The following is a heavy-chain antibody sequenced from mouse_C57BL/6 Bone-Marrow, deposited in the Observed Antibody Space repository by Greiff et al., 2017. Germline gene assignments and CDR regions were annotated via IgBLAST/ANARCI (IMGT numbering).Heavy chain of an antibody. CDR2: IHPNSGSN. CDR1: GYTFTSYW. CDR3: ARRAAY. V-gene: IGHV1-64*01. J-gene: IGHJ3*01. Sequence: VQLQQPGAELVKPGASVKLSCKASGYTFTSYWMNWVKQRPGQGLEWIGMIHPNSGSNNYNEKFKSKATLTVDKSSSTAYMQLSSLASEDSAVYYCARRAAYWGQGTLVTVSA.